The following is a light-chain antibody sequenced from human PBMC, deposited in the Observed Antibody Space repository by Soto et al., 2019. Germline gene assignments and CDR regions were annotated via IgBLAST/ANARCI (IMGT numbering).Light chain of an antibody. CDR3: SSYTSSSTLEV. V-gene: IGLV2-14*01. CDR2: DVS. Sequence: QAVVTQPASVSGSPGQSITISCTGTSSDVGGYNFVSWYQLHPGKAPKLMIYDVSNRPSGVSDRFSGSKSGNTASLTISGLQAEEEADYYCSSYTSSSTLEVFGGGTKLPVL. CDR1: SSDVGGYNF. J-gene: IGLJ2*01.